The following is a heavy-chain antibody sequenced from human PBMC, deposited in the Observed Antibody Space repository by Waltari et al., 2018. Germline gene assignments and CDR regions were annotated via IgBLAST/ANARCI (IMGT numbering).Heavy chain of an antibody. CDR2: MRSKTDGGTT. V-gene: IGHV3-15*01. J-gene: IGHJ4*02. D-gene: IGHD1-20*01. CDR1: GFTFSNDW. CDR3: TTGRKFYNWKGRWEDYFDY. Sequence: EVQLVEYGGGLVKHGGYLRLSCADSGFTFSNDWMSWVGQAPGKGLEWVGRMRSKTDGGTTDYAAPVKGRFTISRDDSKNTLYLQMNILKTEDTAVYYCTTGRKFYNWKGRWEDYFDYWGQGTLVTVSS.